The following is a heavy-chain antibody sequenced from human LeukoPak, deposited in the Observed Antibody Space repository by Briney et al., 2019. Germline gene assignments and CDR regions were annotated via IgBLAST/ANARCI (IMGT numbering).Heavy chain of an antibody. CDR1: GFTFSSFW. Sequence: PGGSLRLSCGASGFTFSSFWMHWVRQAPGKGLVWVSRINNDGSSTNYADSVKGRFTISRDNAKNTLYMQMNSLRTEDTAVYYCAKGGVAAARDYWGQGTLVTVSS. V-gene: IGHV3-74*01. CDR3: AKGGVAAARDY. J-gene: IGHJ4*02. D-gene: IGHD6-13*01. CDR2: INNDGSST.